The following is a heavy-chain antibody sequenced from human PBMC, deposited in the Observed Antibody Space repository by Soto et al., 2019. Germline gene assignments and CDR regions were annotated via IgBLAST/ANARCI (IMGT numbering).Heavy chain of an antibody. Sequence: QLQLQESGSGLVKTSETLSLTCTVSGASISYGGFSWSWIRQSPGKGMEWIGYISHLESTYFHPSFKSRLTMSLDRTRNQFSLKLSSVTAADMAVYYCARGGVYDSFDYWGQGVLVTVSS. D-gene: IGHD2-8*02. CDR1: GASISYGGFS. CDR2: ISHLEST. CDR3: ARGGVYDSFDY. V-gene: IGHV4-30-2*06. J-gene: IGHJ4*02.